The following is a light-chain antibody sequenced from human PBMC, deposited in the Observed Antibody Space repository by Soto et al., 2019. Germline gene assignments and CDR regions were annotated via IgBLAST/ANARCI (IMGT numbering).Light chain of an antibody. Sequence: DIQMTQSPSSLSASVGDRVTITCRASQSISSYLNWYQQKPGKAPKLLIYAASSLQSGVPSRFSGSGSGTDFTLTISSLQPEDFATYYCKQSYSTPRTFGQGTQLQIK. J-gene: IGKJ2*01. CDR2: AAS. V-gene: IGKV1-39*01. CDR1: QSISSY. CDR3: KQSYSTPRT.